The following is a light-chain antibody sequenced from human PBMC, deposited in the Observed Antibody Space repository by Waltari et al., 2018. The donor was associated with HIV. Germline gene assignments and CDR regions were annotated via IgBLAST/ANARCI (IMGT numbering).Light chain of an antibody. Sequence: QSVLTQPPSASGTPGQRVSISCSGSSSNIGSNYVYWYQQRPGTAPKLLIYRNNQRPSGVPDRFSGSKSGTSASLAISGVRSEDEADYYCAAWDDSLLYVFGTGTKVTVL. V-gene: IGLV1-47*01. CDR1: SSNIGSNY. CDR2: RNN. J-gene: IGLJ1*01. CDR3: AAWDDSLLYV.